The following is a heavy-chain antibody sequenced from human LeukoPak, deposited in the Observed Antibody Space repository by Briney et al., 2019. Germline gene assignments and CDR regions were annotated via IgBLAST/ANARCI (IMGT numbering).Heavy chain of an antibody. CDR3: ARQPVGAYSFDY. J-gene: IGHJ4*02. CDR2: IYYSGST. Sequence: SETLSLTCTVSGGSINSYYWSWIRQPPGKGLEWIGYIYYSGSTNYNPSLKSRVTISVDTSKNQFSLKLSSVTAADTAVYYCARQPVGAYSFDYWGQGTLVTASS. D-gene: IGHD3-16*01. V-gene: IGHV4-59*08. CDR1: GGSINSYY.